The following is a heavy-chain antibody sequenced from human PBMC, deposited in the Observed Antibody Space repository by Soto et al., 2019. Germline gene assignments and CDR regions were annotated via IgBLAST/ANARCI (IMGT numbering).Heavy chain of an antibody. D-gene: IGHD3-22*01. CDR3: ARERPYYYDSSGYSLGNWFDP. J-gene: IGHJ5*02. CDR1: GFTFSSYS. V-gene: IGHV3-21*01. CDR2: ISSSSSYI. Sequence: GGSLRLSCAASGFTFSSYSMNWVRQAPGKGLEWVSSISSSSSYIYYADLVKGRFTISRDNAKNPLYLQMNSLRAEDTAVYYCARERPYYYDSSGYSLGNWFDPWGQGTLVTVSS.